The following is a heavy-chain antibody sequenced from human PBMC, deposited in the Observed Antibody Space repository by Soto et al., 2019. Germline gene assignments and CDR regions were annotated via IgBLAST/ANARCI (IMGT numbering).Heavy chain of an antibody. V-gene: IGHV3-23*01. J-gene: IGHJ4*02. Sequence: GGSLRLSCAASGFTFSSYAMSWVRQAPGKGLEWVSAISGSGGSTYYADSVKGRFTISRDNSKNTLYLQMNSLRAEDTAVYYCAKDGPYGSGSYYNLGNDYWGQGTLVTVSS. CDR2: ISGSGGST. CDR3: AKDGPYGSGSYYNLGNDY. D-gene: IGHD3-10*01. CDR1: GFTFSSYA.